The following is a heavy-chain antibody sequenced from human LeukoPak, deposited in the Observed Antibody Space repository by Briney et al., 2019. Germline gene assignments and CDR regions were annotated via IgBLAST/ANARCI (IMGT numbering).Heavy chain of an antibody. CDR1: GGSISSGGYY. J-gene: IGHJ4*02. V-gene: IGHV4-31*03. CDR2: IYYSGST. CDR3: ARVEVGPVYSSSWYEKYFDY. D-gene: IGHD6-13*01. Sequence: SQTLSLTCTVSGGSISSGGYYWSWIRQHPGKGLEWIGYIYYSGSTYYNPSLKSRVTISVDTSKNQFSLKLSSVTAADTAVYYCARVEVGPVYSSSWYEKYFDYWGQGTLVTVSS.